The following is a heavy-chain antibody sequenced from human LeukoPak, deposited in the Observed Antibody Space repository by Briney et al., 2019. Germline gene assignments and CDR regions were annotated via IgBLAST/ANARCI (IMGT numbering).Heavy chain of an antibody. D-gene: IGHD6-13*01. CDR2: IKQDGSER. Sequence: GGSLRLSCAASGFTFSSNWMSWLRQAPGKGLEWVANIKQDGSERHYVDSVKGRFTISRDNTKNSLFPQMNSLRAEDTAVYYCAREVHPAAAEDYWGQGTLVTVSP. CDR3: AREVHPAAAEDY. V-gene: IGHV3-7*01. J-gene: IGHJ4*02. CDR1: GFTFSSNW.